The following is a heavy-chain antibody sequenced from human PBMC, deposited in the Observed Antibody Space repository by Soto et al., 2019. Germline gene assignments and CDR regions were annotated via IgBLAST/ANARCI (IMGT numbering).Heavy chain of an antibody. Sequence: SETLSLTCAVYGVSFSGYYWSLIRQPPGKGLEWIGEINHSGSTNYNPSLKSRVTISVDTSKNQFSLKLSSVTAADTAVYYCARGRGSSGYYSKQYYYYGMDVWGQGTTVT. CDR3: ARGRGSSGYYSKQYYYYGMDV. CDR2: INHSGST. J-gene: IGHJ6*02. V-gene: IGHV4-34*01. D-gene: IGHD3-22*01. CDR1: GVSFSGYY.